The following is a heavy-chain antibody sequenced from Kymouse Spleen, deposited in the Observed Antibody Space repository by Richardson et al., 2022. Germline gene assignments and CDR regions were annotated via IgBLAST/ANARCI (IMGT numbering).Heavy chain of an antibody. CDR3: AKDRYYGSGSYYFYYYYYGMDV. CDR2: ISYDGSNK. D-gene: IGHD3-10*01. J-gene: IGHJ6*02. CDR1: GFTFSSYG. V-gene: IGHV3-30*18. Sequence: QVQLVESGGGVVQPGRSLRLSCAASGFTFSSYGMHWVRQAPGKGLEWVAVISYDGSNKYYADSVKGRFTISRDNSKNTLYLQMNSLRAEDTAVYYCAKDRYYGSGSYYFYYYYYGMDVWGQGTTVTVSS.